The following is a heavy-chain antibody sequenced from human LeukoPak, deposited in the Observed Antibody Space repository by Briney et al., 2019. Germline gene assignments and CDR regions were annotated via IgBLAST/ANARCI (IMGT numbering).Heavy chain of an antibody. Sequence: GGSLRLSCAASGFTFSSYAMSWVRQAPGKGLEWVSAISGSGGSTCYADSVKGRFTISRDNSKNTLCLQMNSLRAEDTAVYYCAKAGDIAAAGTISVFFGYWGQGTLVTVSS. J-gene: IGHJ4*02. D-gene: IGHD6-13*01. CDR1: GFTFSSYA. V-gene: IGHV3-23*01. CDR3: AKAGDIAAAGTISVFFGY. CDR2: ISGSGGST.